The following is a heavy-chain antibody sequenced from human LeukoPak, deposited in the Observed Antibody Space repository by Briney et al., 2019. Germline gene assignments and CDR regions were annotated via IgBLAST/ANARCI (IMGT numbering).Heavy chain of an antibody. V-gene: IGHV4-4*02. D-gene: IGHD1-1*01. CDR3: ARGSSDYYWNGFDY. CDR2: IYHSGST. CDR1: GGSISSSNW. Sequence: PSETLSLTCAVSGGSISSSNWWSWVRQPPGKGLEWIGEIYHSGSTNYNPSLKSRVTISVDKSKNQFSLRVTSVTAADTAVYYCARGSSDYYWNGFDYWGQGTLVTVSS. J-gene: IGHJ4*02.